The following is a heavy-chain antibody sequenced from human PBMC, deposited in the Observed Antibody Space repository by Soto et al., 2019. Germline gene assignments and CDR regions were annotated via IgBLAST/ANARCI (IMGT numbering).Heavy chain of an antibody. Sequence: ASVKVSCKASGYTFTGYYMHWVRQAPGQGLEWMGWINPNSGGTNYAQKFQGRVTMTRDTPISTAYMELSRLRSDDTAVYYCARGYDFWSGYPYYFDYWGQGTLVTVSS. CDR2: INPNSGGT. CDR3: ARGYDFWSGYPYYFDY. CDR1: GYTFTGYY. V-gene: IGHV1-2*02. D-gene: IGHD3-3*01. J-gene: IGHJ4*02.